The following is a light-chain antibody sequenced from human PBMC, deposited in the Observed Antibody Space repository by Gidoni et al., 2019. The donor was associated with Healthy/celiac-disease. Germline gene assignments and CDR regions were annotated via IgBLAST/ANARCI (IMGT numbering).Light chain of an antibody. J-gene: IGKJ1*01. V-gene: IGKV3-15*01. CDR3: QQYNNWPPT. Sequence: EIVITQSPATLSVSPGERATLSCRASQSVSSNLAWYQQKPGQAPRLLIYGASTRATGIPARFSGSGSGTEFTLTISSLQSEDFAVYYCQQYNNWPPTFGQXTKVEIK. CDR2: GAS. CDR1: QSVSSN.